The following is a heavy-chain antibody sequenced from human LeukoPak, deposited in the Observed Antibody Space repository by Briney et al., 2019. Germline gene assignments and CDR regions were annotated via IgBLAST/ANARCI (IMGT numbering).Heavy chain of an antibody. CDR1: GFTFSSYA. J-gene: IGHJ4*02. CDR2: ISYDGSNK. D-gene: IGHD3-3*01. V-gene: IGHV3-30-3*01. Sequence: PGGSLRLSCAASGFTFSSYAMHWVRQAPGKGLEWVAVISYDGSNKYYADSVKGRFTISRDNSKNTLYLQMNSLGAEDTAVYYCARSLRFLEWLLPFDYWGQGTLVTVSS. CDR3: ARSLRFLEWLLPFDY.